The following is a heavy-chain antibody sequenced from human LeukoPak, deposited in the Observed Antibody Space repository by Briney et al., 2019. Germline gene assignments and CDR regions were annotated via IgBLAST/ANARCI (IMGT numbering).Heavy chain of an antibody. V-gene: IGHV4-34*01. CDR1: GGSFSGYY. CDR3: ARGPEDAWVTMIVDTNWFDP. CDR2: INHSGST. Sequence: SETLSLTCAVYGGSFSGYYWSWIRQPPGKGLEWIGEINHSGSTNYNPSLKSRVPISVDTSKNQFSLKLSSVTAADTAVYYCARGPEDAWVTMIVDTNWFDPWGQGTLVTVSS. J-gene: IGHJ5*02. D-gene: IGHD3-22*01.